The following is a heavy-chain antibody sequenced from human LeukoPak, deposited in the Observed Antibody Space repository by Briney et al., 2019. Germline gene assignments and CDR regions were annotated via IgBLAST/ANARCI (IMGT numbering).Heavy chain of an antibody. CDR2: MNPNSGNT. V-gene: IGHV1-8*01. J-gene: IGHJ4*02. Sequence: ASVKVSCKASGYTFTSYDINWVRQATGQGLEWMGWMNPNSGNTGYAQKFQGRVTMTRNTSISTAYMELSSLRSEDTAVYYCATGGNPAHPVYYFDYWGQGTLVTLSS. CDR3: ATGGNPAHPVYYFDY. CDR1: GYTFTSYD. D-gene: IGHD1-14*01.